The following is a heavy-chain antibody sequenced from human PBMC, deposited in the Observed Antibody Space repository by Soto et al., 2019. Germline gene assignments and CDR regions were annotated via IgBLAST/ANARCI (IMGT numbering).Heavy chain of an antibody. Sequence: QVQLVQSGAEVKKPGASVKVSCKASGYTFTSYYLHWVRQAPGQGLEWMGIINPSGGRTSYAQNFQGRVTMIRDTSTSTVYMELGSLRSDDTAVYYCASQIGPVYWGQGTLVTVSS. J-gene: IGHJ4*02. V-gene: IGHV1-46*01. CDR1: GYTFTSYY. CDR2: INPSGGRT. CDR3: ASQIGPVY. D-gene: IGHD3-22*01.